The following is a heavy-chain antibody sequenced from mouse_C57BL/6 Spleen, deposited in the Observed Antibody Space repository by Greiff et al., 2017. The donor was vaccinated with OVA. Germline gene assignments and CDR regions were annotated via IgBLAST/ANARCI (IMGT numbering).Heavy chain of an antibody. CDR3: AMLAWDY. J-gene: IGHJ2*01. V-gene: IGHV1-64*01. CDR2: IPPTSGST. Sequence: QVQLQQSGAELVKPGASVKLSCKASGYTFTSYWMHWVKQRPGQGLEWIGMIPPTSGSTNSNEKFKSKATLTVDKSTSTAYMQLSSLSSDGAAVYYCAMLAWDYWGQGTTLTVSA. CDR1: GYTFTSYW.